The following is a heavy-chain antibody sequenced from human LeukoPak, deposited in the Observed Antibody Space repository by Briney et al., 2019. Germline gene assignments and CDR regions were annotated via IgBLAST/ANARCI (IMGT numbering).Heavy chain of an antibody. Sequence: GASVKVSCTASGYTFTDNFMQWVRQAPGRGLEWMGWINPHTGSTKYVERFQGRVTMTRDTSISTAYMEVRRLRSDDTAVYYCARENTSGYYADYWGQGTLVTVSS. CDR1: GYTFTDNF. CDR2: INPHTGST. J-gene: IGHJ4*02. V-gene: IGHV1-2*02. CDR3: ARENTSGYYADY. D-gene: IGHD3-22*01.